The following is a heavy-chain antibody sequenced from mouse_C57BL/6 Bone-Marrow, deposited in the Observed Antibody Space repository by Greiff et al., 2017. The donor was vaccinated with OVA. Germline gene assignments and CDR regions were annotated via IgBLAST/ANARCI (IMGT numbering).Heavy chain of an antibody. V-gene: IGHV5-17*01. CDR1: GFTFSDYG. D-gene: IGHD1-1*01. CDR2: ISSGSSTI. CDR3: ARRYYGSEDFDY. Sequence: EVMLVESGGGLVKPGGSLKLSCAASGFTFSDYGMHWVRQAPEKGLEWVAYISSGSSTIYYADTVKGRFTISRDNAKTTLCLQMTSLRSEDTAMYYCARRYYGSEDFDYWGQGTTLTVSS. J-gene: IGHJ2*01.